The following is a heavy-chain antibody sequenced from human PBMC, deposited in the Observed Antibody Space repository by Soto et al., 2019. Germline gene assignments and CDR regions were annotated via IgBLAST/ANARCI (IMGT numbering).Heavy chain of an antibody. CDR2: IGGSGDHI. Sequence: EVQLLESGGRLVHPGGSLRLSCAASGFTFSTYGMSWVRQAPGKGLEWVSTIGGSGDHIYYADSVKGRFTISRDNSKNTVYLQMNSLRAEDTALYYCAKDQPGYTYGRPHYWGQGTLVTVSS. J-gene: IGHJ4*02. CDR1: GFTFSTYG. V-gene: IGHV3-23*01. CDR3: AKDQPGYTYGRPHY. D-gene: IGHD5-18*01.